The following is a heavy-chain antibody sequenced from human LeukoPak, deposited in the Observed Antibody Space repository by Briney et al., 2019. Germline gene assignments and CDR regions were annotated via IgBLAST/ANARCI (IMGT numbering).Heavy chain of an antibody. CDR2: IKYDGDEK. D-gene: IGHD7-27*01. J-gene: IGHJ4*02. V-gene: IGHV3-7*01. CDR3: VRESFSRGDFN. Sequence: PGRSLRLSCAASGFTFSSYAMHWVRQAPGKGLEWVATIKYDGDEKFYVDSVTGRFTISRDNAKNSLYLQMNSLTAEDTAVYYCVRESFSRGDFNWGQGTLVSVSS. CDR1: GFTFSSYA.